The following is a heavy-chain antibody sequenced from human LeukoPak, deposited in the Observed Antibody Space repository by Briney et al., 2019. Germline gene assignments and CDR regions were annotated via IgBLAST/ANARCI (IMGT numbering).Heavy chain of an antibody. Sequence: KPSETLFLTCTVSGVSISNTVYYWGWIRQAPGKGLEWIGTSFDGGNSYYNPSLKSRVTMSVDGSKNQFSLTLASVTAADTAVYYCATTSGDRNYYYYYIDVWGKGTTVTVSS. J-gene: IGHJ6*03. D-gene: IGHD4-17*01. CDR2: SFDGGNS. CDR3: ATTSGDRNYYYYYIDV. CDR1: GVSISNTVYY. V-gene: IGHV4-39*01.